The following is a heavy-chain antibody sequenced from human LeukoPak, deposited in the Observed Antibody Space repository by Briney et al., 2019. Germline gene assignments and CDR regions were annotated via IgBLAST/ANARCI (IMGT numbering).Heavy chain of an antibody. CDR1: RDTFSTYA. CDR3: ASLKIYSNYGAGGHAAFHV. V-gene: IGHV1-69*13. J-gene: IGHJ3*01. CDR2: IIPIFAST. D-gene: IGHD4-11*01. Sequence: GASVKVSCKTSRDTFSTYAINWVRQAPGQGLEWMGGIIPIFASTHYAQKFQGRVTITADESTTTASAYMELSSLRSDDTAVYYCASLKIYSNYGAGGHAAFHVWGQGTMVTVSS.